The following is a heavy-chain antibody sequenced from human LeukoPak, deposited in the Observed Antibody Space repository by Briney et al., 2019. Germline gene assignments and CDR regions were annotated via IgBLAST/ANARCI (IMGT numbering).Heavy chain of an antibody. CDR3: ARGNQAVAGTWDSSYYYYMDV. CDR2: IYYSGST. J-gene: IGHJ6*03. V-gene: IGHV4-39*07. D-gene: IGHD6-19*01. Sequence: SQTLSLTCTVSGGSISSSSYYWGWIRQPPGKGLEWIGSIYYSGSTYYNPSLKSRVTISVDTSKNQFSLKLSSVTAADTAVYYCARGNQAVAGTWDSSYYYYMDVWGKGTTVTVSS. CDR1: GGSISSSSYY.